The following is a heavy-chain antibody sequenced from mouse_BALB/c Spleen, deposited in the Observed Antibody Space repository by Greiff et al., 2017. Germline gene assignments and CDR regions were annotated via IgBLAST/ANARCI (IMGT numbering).Heavy chain of an antibody. CDR3: ARPDGNYVSAMDY. D-gene: IGHD2-1*01. CDR2: ISSGGSYT. J-gene: IGHJ4*01. V-gene: IGHV5-9-1*01. Sequence: EVMLVESGGGLVKPGGSLKLSCAASGFTFSSYAMSWVRQTPEKRLEWVATISSGGSYTYYPDSVKGRFTISRDNAKNTLYLQMSSLRSEDTAMYYCARPDGNYVSAMDYWGQGTSVTVSA. CDR1: GFTFSSYA.